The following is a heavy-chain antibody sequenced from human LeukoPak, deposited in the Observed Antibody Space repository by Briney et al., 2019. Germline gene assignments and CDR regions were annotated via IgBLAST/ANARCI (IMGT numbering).Heavy chain of an antibody. V-gene: IGHV1-18*01. CDR1: GYTFTSYG. D-gene: IGHD6-19*01. CDR3: ARGIYVYSSGWYGNWLDP. CDR2: ISAYNGNT. Sequence: ASVKVSCKASGYTFTSYGISWVRQAPGQGPEWMGWISAYNGNTNYAQKLQGRVTMTTDTSTSTAYMELRSLRSDDTAAYYCARGIYVYSSGWYGNWLDPWGQGTLVTVSS. J-gene: IGHJ5*02.